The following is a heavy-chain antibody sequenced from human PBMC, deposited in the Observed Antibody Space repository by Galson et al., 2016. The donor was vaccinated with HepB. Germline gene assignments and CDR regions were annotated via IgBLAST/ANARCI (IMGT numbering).Heavy chain of an antibody. D-gene: IGHD7-27*01. CDR1: GASFSRGASS. J-gene: IGHJ4*02. CDR3: ARQMGWGELFDY. CDR2: IYYSGTT. Sequence: SETLSLTCTVSGASFSRGASSWSWIRQSPGKGLEWIGYIYYSGTTNYSPSLKSRISMSIDTSKKQLSLNLTSVTTADTAVYYCARQMGWGELFDYWGQGMPVTVSS. V-gene: IGHV4-61*08.